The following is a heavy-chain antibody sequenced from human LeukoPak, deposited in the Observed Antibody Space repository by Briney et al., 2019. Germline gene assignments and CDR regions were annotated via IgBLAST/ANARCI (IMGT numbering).Heavy chain of an antibody. Sequence: SETLSLTCTVSGGSISSYYWSWIRQPPGKGLEWIGYIYYSGSTNYNPSLKSRVTISVDTSKNQFSLELSSVTAADTAVYYCARLPIAADAFDIWGQGTMVTVSS. J-gene: IGHJ3*02. CDR1: GGSISSYY. D-gene: IGHD6-13*01. CDR2: IYYSGST. CDR3: ARLPIAADAFDI. V-gene: IGHV4-59*08.